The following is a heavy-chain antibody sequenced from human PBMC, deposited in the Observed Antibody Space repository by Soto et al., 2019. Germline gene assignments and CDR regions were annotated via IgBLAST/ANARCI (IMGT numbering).Heavy chain of an antibody. CDR3: ARKGPPRNAFDI. CDR1: GFTFNTFA. J-gene: IGHJ3*02. CDR2: IGGRGVST. V-gene: IGHV3-23*01. Sequence: GGSLRLSCAASGFTFNTFAVSWVRQAPGKGLEWVSTIGGRGVSTFYADSVKGRFTISRDNSRNTLFLQMNNVRVEDTALYYCARKGPPRNAFDIWGQGTMVTVSS.